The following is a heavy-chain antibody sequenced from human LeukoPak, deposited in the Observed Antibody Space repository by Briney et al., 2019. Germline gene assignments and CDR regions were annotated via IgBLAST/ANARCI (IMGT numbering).Heavy chain of an antibody. Sequence: ASVKVSCKASGYTFTSYDINWVRQATGQGLEWMGWMSPNSGNTGYAQKFQGRVTMTRNTSISTAYMELSSLRSEDTAVYYCARASPLYYYYGMDVWGQGTTVTVSS. CDR1: GYTFTSYD. CDR2: MSPNSGNT. D-gene: IGHD6-6*01. CDR3: ARASPLYYYYGMDV. V-gene: IGHV1-8*01. J-gene: IGHJ6*02.